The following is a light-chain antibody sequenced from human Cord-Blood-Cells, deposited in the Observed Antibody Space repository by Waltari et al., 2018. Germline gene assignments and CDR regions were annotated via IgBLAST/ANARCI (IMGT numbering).Light chain of an antibody. CDR1: QDINHY. CDR2: DAS. CDR3: QQYDNLPLT. V-gene: IGKV1-33*01. Sequence: DIQMTQSPSSLSASVGDRVTITCQASQDINHYLNWYQQKPGKAPKLLIYDASNVETGVPSRFSGSGSGTDFTFTISSLQPEDIATYYCQQYDNLPLTFGGGTKVEIK. J-gene: IGKJ4*01.